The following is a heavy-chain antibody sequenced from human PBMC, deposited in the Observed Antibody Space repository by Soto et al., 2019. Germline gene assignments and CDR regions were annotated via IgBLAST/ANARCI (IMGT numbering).Heavy chain of an antibody. J-gene: IGHJ4*02. V-gene: IGHV4-34*01. CDR1: GGSFSGYY. CDR3: ARLRLLRYFDWSQRTRFHY. CDR2: INHSGST. Sequence: PSETLSLTCAVYGGSFSGYYLSWIRQPPGKGLEWIGEINHSGSTNYNPSLKSRVTISVDTSKNQFSLKLSSVTAADTAVYYCARLRLLRYFDWSQRTRFHYWGQGTLVTVSS. D-gene: IGHD3-9*01.